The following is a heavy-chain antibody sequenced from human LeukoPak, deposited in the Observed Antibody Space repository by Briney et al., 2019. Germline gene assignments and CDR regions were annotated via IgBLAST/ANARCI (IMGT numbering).Heavy chain of an antibody. CDR3: ARDYWWNYDY. CDR2: ITTSDGNT. J-gene: IGHJ4*02. D-gene: IGHD1-7*01. V-gene: IGHV3-23*01. CDR1: GFTFSSYT. Sequence: GGSLRLSCAASGFTFSSYTMSWVRQAPGKGLEWVSTITTSDGNTYYADSVKGRFTISRDNSKNTIYLQMDSLRAEDTAIYYCARDYWWNYDYWGQGTLVTVSS.